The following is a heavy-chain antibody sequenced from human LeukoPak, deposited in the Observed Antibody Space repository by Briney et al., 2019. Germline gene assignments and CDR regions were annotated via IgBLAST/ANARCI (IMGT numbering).Heavy chain of an antibody. Sequence: GASVKVSCKASGYTFTSYGISWVRQAPGQGLEWMGWISAYDGHTNYAQKFQGRVTMTRDTSISTADMELSRLRSDDTAVYYCARLATYPNRYDFWSGYTDYWGQGTLVTVSS. V-gene: IGHV1-18*01. J-gene: IGHJ4*02. CDR1: GYTFTSYG. D-gene: IGHD3-3*01. CDR3: ARLATYPNRYDFWSGYTDY. CDR2: ISAYDGHT.